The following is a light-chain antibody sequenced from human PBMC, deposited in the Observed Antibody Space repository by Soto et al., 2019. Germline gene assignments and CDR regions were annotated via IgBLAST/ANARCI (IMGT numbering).Light chain of an antibody. CDR3: HQYNSSQT. CDR2: KAS. Sequence: DIQMTQSPSTLSASVGDRVTITCRASQSISSWLAWYQQKPVKAPKLLVYKASSLESGLPSRFSGRGSGTEFTLTIGSLQPDPFAPYDGHQYNSSQTFGPGTKVEIK. V-gene: IGKV1-5*03. CDR1: QSISSW. J-gene: IGKJ1*01.